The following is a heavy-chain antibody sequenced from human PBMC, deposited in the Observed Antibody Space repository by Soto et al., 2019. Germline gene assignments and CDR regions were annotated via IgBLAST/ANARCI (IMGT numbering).Heavy chain of an antibody. D-gene: IGHD6-13*01. CDR1: GFTVSSNY. V-gene: IGHV3-53*01. CDR2: IYSGGST. Sequence: GGSLRLSCAASGFTVSSNYMSWVRQAPGKGLEWVSVIYSGGSTYYADSVKGRFTISRDNSKNTLYLQMNSLGAEDTAVYYCAREYEAAAGYYYGMDVWGQGTTVTVSS. CDR3: AREYEAAAGYYYGMDV. J-gene: IGHJ6*02.